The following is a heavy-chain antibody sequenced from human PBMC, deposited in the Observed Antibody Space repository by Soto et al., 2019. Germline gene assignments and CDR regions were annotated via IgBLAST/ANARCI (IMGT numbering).Heavy chain of an antibody. V-gene: IGHV4-59*08. CDR1: GGSMSNYY. J-gene: IGHJ4*02. CDR3: ARQFTDAFSFFGY. CDR2: IYNSGNT. D-gene: IGHD2-2*01. Sequence: PSETLSLTCSVSGGSMSNYYWSWIRQPPGKGLEWIGYIYNSGNTKYNPSLKSRVTISVDTSRNQFSLKLSSVTAADTGVYYCARQFTDAFSFFGYWGQGTRVTVSS.